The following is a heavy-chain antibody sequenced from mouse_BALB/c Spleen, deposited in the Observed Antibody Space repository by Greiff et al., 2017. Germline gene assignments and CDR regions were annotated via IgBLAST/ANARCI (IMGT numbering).Heavy chain of an antibody. J-gene: IGHJ1*01. D-gene: IGHD1-1*01. CDR2: ISSGGST. Sequence: EVKLMETGGGLVKPGGSLKLSCAASGFTFSSYAMSWVRQTPEKRLEWVASISSGGSTYYPDSVKGRFTISRDNARNILYLQMSSLRSEDTAMYYCARNYGSSPRYFDVWGAGTTVTVSS. V-gene: IGHV5-6-5*01. CDR3: ARNYGSSPRYFDV. CDR1: GFTFSSYA.